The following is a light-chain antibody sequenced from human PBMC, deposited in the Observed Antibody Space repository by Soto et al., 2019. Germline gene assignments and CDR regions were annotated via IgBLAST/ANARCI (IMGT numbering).Light chain of an antibody. CDR1: QSVSSSY. CDR2: DAS. Sequence: EIVLTQSPGTLSLSPGARATLSCRASQSVSSSYLAWYQQKPGQAPRLLIYDASNRATGIPARFIGSGSGTDFTLTIGGLEPEDSAVYYCQQRINWPLTFGGGTKVDIK. V-gene: IGKV3D-20*02. J-gene: IGKJ4*01. CDR3: QQRINWPLT.